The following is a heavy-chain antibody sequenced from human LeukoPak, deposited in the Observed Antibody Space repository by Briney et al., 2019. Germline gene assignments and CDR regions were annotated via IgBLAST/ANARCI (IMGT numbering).Heavy chain of an antibody. CDR2: INWNGGST. J-gene: IGHJ4*02. V-gene: IGHV3-20*04. Sequence: GGSLRLSCAAPGFTFDDYGMSWVRQAPGKGLEWVSGINWNGGSTGYADSVKGRFTISRDNAKNSLYLQMNSLRAEDTAVYYCARGGDGYFLALSFDYWGQGTLVTVSS. CDR3: ARGGDGYFLALSFDY. CDR1: GFTFDDYG. D-gene: IGHD5-24*01.